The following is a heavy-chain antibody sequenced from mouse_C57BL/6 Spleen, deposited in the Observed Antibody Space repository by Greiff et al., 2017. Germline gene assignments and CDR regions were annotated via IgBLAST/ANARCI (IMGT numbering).Heavy chain of an antibody. CDR1: GYTFTSYW. CDR3: ARWGADYFDY. J-gene: IGHJ2*01. Sequence: QVQLQQPGAELVMPGASVKLSCKASGYTFTSYWMHWVKQRPGQGLEWIGEIDPSDSYTNYNQKFKGKSTLTVDKSSSTAYMQLISLTSEDSAVYDCARWGADYFDYWGQGTTLTVSS. CDR2: IDPSDSYT. V-gene: IGHV1-69*01.